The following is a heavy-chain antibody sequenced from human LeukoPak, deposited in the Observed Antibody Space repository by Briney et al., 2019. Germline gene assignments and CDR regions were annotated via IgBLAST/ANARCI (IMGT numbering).Heavy chain of an antibody. CDR1: GFTVSSNY. D-gene: IGHD4-23*01. CDR3: ARDQPDYGGTGIDY. Sequence: GGSLRLSCAASGFTVSSNYMSWVRQAPGKGLEWVSVIYSGGSTYYADSVKGRFTISRDNSKNTLYLQMNSLRAEDTAVYYCARDQPDYGGTGIDYWGQGTLITVSS. J-gene: IGHJ4*02. V-gene: IGHV3-53*01. CDR2: IYSGGST.